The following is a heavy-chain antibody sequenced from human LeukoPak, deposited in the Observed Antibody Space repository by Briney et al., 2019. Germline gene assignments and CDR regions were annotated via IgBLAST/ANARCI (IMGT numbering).Heavy chain of an antibody. CDR1: GGSISSSDDY. J-gene: IGHJ5*02. V-gene: IGHV4-39*07. Sequence: AETLSLTCTVSGGSISSSDDYWGWIRQPPGKGLEWIGSIYYSGSTYYNPSLKSRVTISVDTSKNQFSLKLTSVTAADTAVYYCVGDSSSWTSWFDPWGQGTLVTVSS. CDR2: IYYSGST. D-gene: IGHD6-13*01. CDR3: VGDSSSWTSWFDP.